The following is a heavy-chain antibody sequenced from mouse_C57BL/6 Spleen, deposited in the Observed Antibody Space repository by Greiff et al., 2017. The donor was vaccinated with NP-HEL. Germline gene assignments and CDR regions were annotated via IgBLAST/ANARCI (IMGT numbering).Heavy chain of an antibody. Sequence: QVQLQQPGAELVKPGASVKLSCKASGYTFTSYWMHWVKQRPGRGLEWIGRIDPNSGGTKYNEKFKSKATLTVDKPSSTAYMQLSSLTSEDSAVYYCARSQGYDYDGDWYFDVWGTGTTVTVSS. CDR2: IDPNSGGT. V-gene: IGHV1-72*01. D-gene: IGHD2-4*01. CDR1: GYTFTSYW. J-gene: IGHJ1*03. CDR3: ARSQGYDYDGDWYFDV.